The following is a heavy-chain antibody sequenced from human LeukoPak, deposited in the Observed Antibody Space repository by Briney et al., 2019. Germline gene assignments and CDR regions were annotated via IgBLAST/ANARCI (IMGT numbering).Heavy chain of an antibody. Sequence: GASVKVSCRTSGYTFTTYGINWVRQAPGQGLEWMGWISGYNGNTKYAHRLQDRVSLTTDTSATTAYMELRSLRSDDTAIYYCARDRGPMFRGVLFSPHNWFDPWGQGTLVTVSS. CDR2: ISGYNGNT. V-gene: IGHV1-18*01. J-gene: IGHJ5*02. D-gene: IGHD3-10*01. CDR1: GYTFTTYG. CDR3: ARDRGPMFRGVLFSPHNWFDP.